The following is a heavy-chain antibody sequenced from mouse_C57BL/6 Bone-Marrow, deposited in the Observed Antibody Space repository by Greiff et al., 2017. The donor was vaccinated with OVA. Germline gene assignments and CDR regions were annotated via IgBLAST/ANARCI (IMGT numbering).Heavy chain of an antibody. Sequence: DVQLQESGPGLVKPSQSLSLTCSVTGYSITSGYYWNWIRQFPGNKLEWMGYISYDGSNNYNPSLKNRISITRDTSKNQFFLKLNSVTTEDTATYYCARVRDYYGSSLYAMDDWGQGTSVTVSS. D-gene: IGHD1-1*01. CDR3: ARVRDYYGSSLYAMDD. CDR2: ISYDGSN. CDR1: GYSITSGYY. J-gene: IGHJ4*01. V-gene: IGHV3-6*01.